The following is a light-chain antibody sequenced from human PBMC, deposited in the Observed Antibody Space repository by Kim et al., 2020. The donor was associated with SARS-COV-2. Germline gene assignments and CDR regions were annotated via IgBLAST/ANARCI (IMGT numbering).Light chain of an antibody. CDR1: QSVGNY. J-gene: IGKJ5*01. Sequence: PGERATLYCRASQSVGNYLAWYRQRLAQAPRLLILDASHRATGIPARFSGSGSGTDFTLTISSLEPEDFAVYYCQQRSKWPITFGQGTRLEIK. CDR3: QQRSKWPIT. CDR2: DAS. V-gene: IGKV3-11*01.